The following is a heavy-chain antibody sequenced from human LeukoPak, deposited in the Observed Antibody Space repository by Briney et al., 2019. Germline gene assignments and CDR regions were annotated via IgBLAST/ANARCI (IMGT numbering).Heavy chain of an antibody. CDR1: GFTFSNYA. Sequence: GGSLRLSCAASGFTFSNYAMSWVRQAPGKRLEWVSGISGSGGSGSGGRTYYADSVKGRFTISRDNSKDTLYLQMNSLRGEDTAVYYCARTPPGGWYGSLDYWGQGTLVTVSS. CDR2: ISGSGGSGSGGRT. CDR3: ARTPPGGWYGSLDY. D-gene: IGHD6-19*01. J-gene: IGHJ4*02. V-gene: IGHV3-23*01.